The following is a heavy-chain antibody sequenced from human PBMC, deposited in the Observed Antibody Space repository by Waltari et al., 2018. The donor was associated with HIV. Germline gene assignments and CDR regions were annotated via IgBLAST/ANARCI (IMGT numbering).Heavy chain of an antibody. CDR1: GITCTHAW. J-gene: IGHJ4*02. D-gene: IGHD3-22*01. Sequence: EVQLVESGGGLVKPGGSLRLPWPASGITCTHAWLSWVSPAPGKGLEWVGRIKSGAEGGTTDYAAAVKGRFTISRDDSKHTLYLQMDSLKTEDTAVYYCTTLWYAYDSTDYWGQGTLVTVSS. V-gene: IGHV3-15*01. CDR2: IKSGAEGGTT. CDR3: TTLWYAYDSTDY.